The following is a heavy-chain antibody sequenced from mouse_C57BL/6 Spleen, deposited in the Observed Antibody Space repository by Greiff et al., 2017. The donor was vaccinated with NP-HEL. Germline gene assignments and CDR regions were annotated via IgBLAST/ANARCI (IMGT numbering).Heavy chain of an antibody. J-gene: IGHJ2*01. CDR1: GYTFTDYY. Sequence: QVQLKESGAELVRPGASVKLSCKASGYTFTDYYINWVKQRPGQGLEWIARIYPGSGNTYYNEKFKGKATLTAEKSSSTAYMQLSSLTSEDSAVYFCARNWNYCDYWGQGTTLTVSS. V-gene: IGHV1-76*01. CDR3: ARNWNYCDY. CDR2: IYPGSGNT. D-gene: IGHD4-1*01.